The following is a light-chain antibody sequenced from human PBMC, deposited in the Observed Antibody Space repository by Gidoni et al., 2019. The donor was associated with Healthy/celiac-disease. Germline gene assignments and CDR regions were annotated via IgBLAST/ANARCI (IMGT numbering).Light chain of an antibody. CDR1: QGISSW. J-gene: IGKJ1*01. V-gene: IGKV1-12*01. Sequence: DLKMTHLPSSVSASVGDRVTITCRASQGISSWLAWYQQNPGKAPKLLIYAASSLQIGVPSRFSGSGSGTDFTLTISSLQPEDFATYYCQQASSFPPWTFGQXTKVEIK. CDR3: QQASSFPPWT. CDR2: AAS.